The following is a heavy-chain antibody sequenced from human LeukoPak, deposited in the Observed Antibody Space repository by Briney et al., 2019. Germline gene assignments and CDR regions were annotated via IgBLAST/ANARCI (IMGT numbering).Heavy chain of an antibody. CDR1: GFTFSSYG. CDR3: ARTYYYGSGNYYRTLYYFDY. CDR2: ISGSGGST. Sequence: GGSLRLSCAASGFTFSSYGMSWVRQAPGKGLEWVSAISGSGGSTYYADSVKGRFTISRDNSKNTLYLQMNSLRAEDTAVYYCARTYYYGSGNYYRTLYYFDYWGQGTLVTVSS. J-gene: IGHJ4*02. D-gene: IGHD3-10*01. V-gene: IGHV3-23*01.